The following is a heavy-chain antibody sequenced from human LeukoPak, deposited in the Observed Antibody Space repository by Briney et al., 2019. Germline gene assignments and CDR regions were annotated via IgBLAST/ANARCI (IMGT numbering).Heavy chain of an antibody. V-gene: IGHV1-18*01. CDR1: GYTFTSYG. J-gene: IGHJ5*02. D-gene: IGHD3-3*01. CDR3: ARDANNYDFWSGYGDNWFDP. Sequence: GASVKVSCKASGYTFTSYGISWVRQAPGQGLEWMGWISGYNGNTNYAQKLQGRVTMTTDTSTSTAYMELRSLRSDDTAVYYCARDANNYDFWSGYGDNWFDPWGQGTLVTVSS. CDR2: ISGYNGNT.